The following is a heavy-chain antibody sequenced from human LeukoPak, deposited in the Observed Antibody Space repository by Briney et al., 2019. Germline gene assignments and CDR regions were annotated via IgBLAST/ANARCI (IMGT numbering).Heavy chain of an antibody. CDR3: ARHHTSSVAAGNWFDP. V-gene: IGHV4-39*01. J-gene: IGHJ5*02. Sequence: SETLSLTCTVSGGSISSNNYYWGWIRQPPGKGLEWIGSIYYSGSTYYNSYLKSRVTISVDTSKNQFSLKLTSVTAADTAVYYCARHHTSSVAAGNWFDPWGQGTLVTVSS. CDR2: IYYSGST. CDR1: GGSISSNNYY. D-gene: IGHD6-6*01.